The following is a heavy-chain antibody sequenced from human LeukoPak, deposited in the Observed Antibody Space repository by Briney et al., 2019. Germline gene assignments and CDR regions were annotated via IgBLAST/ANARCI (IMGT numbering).Heavy chain of an antibody. J-gene: IGHJ4*02. CDR2: ITGNGANT. D-gene: IGHD5-24*01. CDR1: GFTFSSYG. Sequence: PGGSLRLSCAASGFTFSSYGMSWVRQAPGKGLEWVSAITGNGANTFYADSVKGRFTISRDNSKNTMYLQMNSLRVEDTAIYYCAKGGPQFFDYWGQGTLVTVSS. V-gene: IGHV3-23*01. CDR3: AKGGPQFFDY.